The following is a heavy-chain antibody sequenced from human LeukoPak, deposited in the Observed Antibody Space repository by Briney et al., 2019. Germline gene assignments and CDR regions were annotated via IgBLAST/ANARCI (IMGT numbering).Heavy chain of an antibody. V-gene: IGHV3-74*01. J-gene: IGHJ4*02. CDR1: EFTFSTYW. CDR2: INSDGSST. Sequence: PGGSLRLSCAVSEFTFSTYWMHWVRQAPGKGLVWVSRINSDGSSTYYADSVKGRFTVSRDNAKSTLYLQMNSLRAEDTAVYYCARGQSGYSDSWYVLWGQGTLVTVSS. D-gene: IGHD6-13*01. CDR3: ARGQSGYSDSWYVL.